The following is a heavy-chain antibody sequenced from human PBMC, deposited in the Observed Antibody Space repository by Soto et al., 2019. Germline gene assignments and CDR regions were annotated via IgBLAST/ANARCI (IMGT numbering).Heavy chain of an antibody. CDR1: GGSITSVGYS. V-gene: IGHV4-30-2*01. CDR2: VYHTGST. D-gene: IGHD4-17*01. J-gene: IGHJ6*02. CDR3: ARVATTITYAMDV. Sequence: QLKLQESGSGLVKPSQTLSLTCVVSGGSITSVGYSWNWIRQPPGKGLEWIGYVYHTGSTFYNPSLNSRGTISVDRSKNQFSLDLISVTAADRAVYFCARVATTITYAMDVWGPGTTVIVSS.